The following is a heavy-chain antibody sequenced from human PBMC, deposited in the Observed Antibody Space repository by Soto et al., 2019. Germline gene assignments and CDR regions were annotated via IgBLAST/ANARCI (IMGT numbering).Heavy chain of an antibody. D-gene: IGHD6-6*01. J-gene: IGHJ2*01. CDR1: GYTFTSYA. CDR2: INAGNGNT. Sequence: ASVKVSCKASGYTFTSYAMHWVRQAPGQRLEWMGWINAGNGNTKYSQKFQGRVTITRDTSASTAYMGLSSLRSEDTAVYYCARVKEYSSSQYWYFDLWGRGTLVT. CDR3: ARVKEYSSSQYWYFDL. V-gene: IGHV1-3*01.